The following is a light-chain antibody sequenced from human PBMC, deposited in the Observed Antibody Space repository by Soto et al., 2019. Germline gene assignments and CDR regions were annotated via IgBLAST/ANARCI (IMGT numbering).Light chain of an antibody. V-gene: IGKV3-11*01. Sequence: EIVLTQSPATLSLSPGERATLSCRASQSVRSYLAWYQQKPGLAPRLLIYDASTRATGIPARFSGSGSATDYTLTISSLDPEDFAVYYCQQRSTWPWTFGQGTKVEIK. CDR3: QQRSTWPWT. J-gene: IGKJ1*01. CDR1: QSVRSY. CDR2: DAS.